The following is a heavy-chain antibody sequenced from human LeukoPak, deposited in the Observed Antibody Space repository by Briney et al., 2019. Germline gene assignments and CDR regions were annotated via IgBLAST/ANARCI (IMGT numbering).Heavy chain of an antibody. J-gene: IGHJ4*02. CDR3: ARDGIGDHFWSLFDY. D-gene: IGHD3-3*02. Sequence: ASVKVSCKTSGYTFISYGISWVRQAPGQGLEWMGWISGNNGNTNYEQKLQGRVTVTTDTSTSTAYMELRSLRSDDTAVYYCARDGIGDHFWSLFDYWGQGTLVTVSS. V-gene: IGHV1-18*01. CDR2: ISGNNGNT. CDR1: GYTFISYG.